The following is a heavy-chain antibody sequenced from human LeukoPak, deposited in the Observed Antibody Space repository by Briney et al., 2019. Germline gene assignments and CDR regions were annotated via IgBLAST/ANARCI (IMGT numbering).Heavy chain of an antibody. V-gene: IGHV4-61*02. CDR1: GGSISSGSYY. D-gene: IGHD3-10*01. CDR2: IYTSGST. Sequence: SETLSLTCTVPGGSISSGSYYWSWIRQPAGKGLEWIGRIYTSGSTNYNPSIKSRITISVDTSKNQFSLKLSSVTAADTAVYYCARERGAFDIWGQGTMVTVSS. CDR3: ARERGAFDI. J-gene: IGHJ3*02.